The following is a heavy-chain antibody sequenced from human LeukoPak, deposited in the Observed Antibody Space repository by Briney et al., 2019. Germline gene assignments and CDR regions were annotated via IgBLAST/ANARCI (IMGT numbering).Heavy chain of an antibody. CDR2: INWNGGST. D-gene: IGHD3-3*01. J-gene: IGHJ6*03. CDR3: ARGGISIFGVVIYMDV. V-gene: IGHV3-20*04. CDR1: GFSFDDYG. Sequence: GGSLGLSCAASGFSFDDYGMSWVRHAPGKGLEWVSGINWNGGSTGYADSVKGRFTISRDNAKNSLSLQMNSLRVEDTALYYCARGGISIFGVVIYMDVWGKGTTVTVSS.